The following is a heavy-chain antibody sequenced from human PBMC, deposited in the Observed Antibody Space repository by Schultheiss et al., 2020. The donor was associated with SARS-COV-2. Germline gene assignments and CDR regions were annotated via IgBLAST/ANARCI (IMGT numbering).Heavy chain of an antibody. Sequence: SVKVSCKASGGTFSSYAISWVRQAPGQGLEWMGGIIPIFGTANYAQKFQGRVTITADKSTSTAYMELSSLRAEDTAVYYCARDQGYCSSTSCQSRYYMDVWGKGTTVTVSS. CDR2: IIPIFGTA. J-gene: IGHJ6*03. D-gene: IGHD2-2*01. CDR3: ARDQGYCSSTSCQSRYYMDV. CDR1: GGTFSSYA. V-gene: IGHV1-69*06.